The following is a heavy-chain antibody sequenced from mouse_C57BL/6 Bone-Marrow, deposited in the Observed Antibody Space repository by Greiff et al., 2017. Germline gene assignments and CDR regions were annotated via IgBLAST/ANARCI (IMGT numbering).Heavy chain of an antibody. Sequence: VQLQQSGAELVKPGASVKLSCTASGFNINDYYIHWVKQRTEQGLEWIGRIDPEDGDTKYAPNFQDKDTITADTSSNTAYMQLISLTSDDTADYYCTRSLVYYGTNFWGQGTTPTVSS. V-gene: IGHV14-2*01. CDR3: TRSLVYYGTNF. CDR1: GFNINDYY. CDR2: IDPEDGDT. J-gene: IGHJ2*01. D-gene: IGHD1-1*01.